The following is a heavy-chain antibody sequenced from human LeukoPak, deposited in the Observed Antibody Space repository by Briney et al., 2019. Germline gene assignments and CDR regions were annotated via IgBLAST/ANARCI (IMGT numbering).Heavy chain of an antibody. J-gene: IGHJ4*02. CDR2: ILPIFGTA. V-gene: IGHV1-69*05. Sequence: VASVSASCTSSVGTFSIYAISWVRQAPGQGLEGVVGILPIFGTANYAQKFQGRVTITTDESTSTAYMELSSLRSEDTAVYYCARVGRGAGYSSGRGYFDYWGQGTLVTVSS. D-gene: IGHD6-19*01. CDR1: VGTFSIYA. CDR3: ARVGRGAGYSSGRGYFDY.